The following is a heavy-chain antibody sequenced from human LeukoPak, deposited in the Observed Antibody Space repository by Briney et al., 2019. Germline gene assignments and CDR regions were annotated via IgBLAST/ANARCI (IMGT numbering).Heavy chain of an antibody. V-gene: IGHV3-23*01. CDR1: GFTLSTNA. CDR3: AKDAYSSGWPNS. J-gene: IGHJ3*01. D-gene: IGHD6-19*01. CDR2: ISGSGGST. Sequence: GGSLRLSCLTSGFTLSTNAMSWVRRAPGKGLEWVSAISGSGGSTYYADSVKGRFTISRDNSKNTLYLQMNSLRAEDTAVYYCAKDAYSSGWPNSWGQGTMVTVSS.